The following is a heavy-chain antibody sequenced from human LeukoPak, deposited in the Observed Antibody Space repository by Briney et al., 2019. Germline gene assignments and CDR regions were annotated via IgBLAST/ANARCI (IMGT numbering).Heavy chain of an antibody. CDR1: GFTFSSYG. CDR2: IWYDGSNK. D-gene: IGHD3-22*01. V-gene: IGHV3-33*01. J-gene: IGHJ3*02. CDR3: ARGYDSSGYAAFVI. Sequence: GGSLRLSCAASGFTFSSYGMHWVRQAPGKGLEWVAVIWYDGSNKYYADSVKGRFTISRDNSKNTLYLQMNSLRAEDTAVYYCARGYDSSGYAAFVIWGQGTMVTVSS.